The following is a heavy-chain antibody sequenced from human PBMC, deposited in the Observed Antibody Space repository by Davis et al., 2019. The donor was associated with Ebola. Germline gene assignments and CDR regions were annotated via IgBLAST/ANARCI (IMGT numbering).Heavy chain of an antibody. CDR1: GFTFAYYA. CDR2: ISTDGDYT. J-gene: IGHJ4*02. V-gene: IGHV3-64D*08. Sequence: GGSLRLSCSASGFTFAYYAMHWVRQAPGKALEYVSAISTDGDYTYYADSVKGRFTVSSDNSKNTLYLQMSSLRVEDTAVYYCAKVQVVGRAFFDHWGQGTLVSVSS. CDR3: AKVQVVGRAFFDH. D-gene: IGHD1-26*01.